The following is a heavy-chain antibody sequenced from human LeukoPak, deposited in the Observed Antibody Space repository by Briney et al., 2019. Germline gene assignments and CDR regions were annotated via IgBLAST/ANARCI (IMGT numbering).Heavy chain of an antibody. J-gene: IGHJ4*02. CDR2: IYYSGST. CDR3: ARTRDVYYYGSGSSYYFDY. CDR1: GGSISSYY. V-gene: IGHV4-59*01. Sequence: SETLSLTCTVSGGSISSYYWSWIRQPPGKGLEGIGDIYYSGSTNYNPALKSRGTISVDTSKNQFSLKLSSVTAADTAVYYCARTRDVYYYGSGSSYYFDYWGQGTLVTVSS. D-gene: IGHD3-10*01.